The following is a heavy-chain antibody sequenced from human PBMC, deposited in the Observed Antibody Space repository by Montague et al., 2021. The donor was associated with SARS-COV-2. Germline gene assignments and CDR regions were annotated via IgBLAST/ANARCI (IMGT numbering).Heavy chain of an antibody. D-gene: IGHD3-22*01. CDR3: ARGPQEYRITMIVVDYWYFDL. Sequence: SETLSLTCTVSGGSISSYSWSWIRQPPGKGLEWIGYIYYSGSTNYNPSLKSRVTISVDTSKNQFSLKLSSVTAADTAVYYCARGPQEYRITMIVVDYWYFDLWGRGTLVTVSS. V-gene: IGHV4-59*01. CDR2: IYYSGST. CDR1: GGSISSYS. J-gene: IGHJ2*01.